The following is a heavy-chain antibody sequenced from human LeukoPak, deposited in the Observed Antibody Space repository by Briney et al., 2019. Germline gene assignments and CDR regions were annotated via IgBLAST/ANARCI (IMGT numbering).Heavy chain of an antibody. Sequence: GASVKVSCKASGYTFTSYDINWVRQATGQGLEWMGWMNPNSGNTGYAQKFQGRVTMTRNTSISTAYMELSSLRSEDTAVYYCARGQLGWELTTFDYWGQGTLVTVSS. D-gene: IGHD1-26*01. CDR3: ARGQLGWELTTFDY. J-gene: IGHJ4*02. CDR1: GYTFTSYD. CDR2: MNPNSGNT. V-gene: IGHV1-8*01.